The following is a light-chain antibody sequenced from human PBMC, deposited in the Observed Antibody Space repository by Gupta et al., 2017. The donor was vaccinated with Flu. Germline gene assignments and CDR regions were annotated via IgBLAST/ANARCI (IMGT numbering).Light chain of an antibody. J-gene: IGLJ2*01. CDR1: NSDVGGYNY. Sequence: SALTQPASLSASPGQSITISCTGTNSDVGGYNYVSWYQQHPGKAPKLMIYEVSNRPSGVSNRFSGSKSGNTASLTISGLQAEDEADYYCSSYTTSSTPIFGGGTKLTVL. CDR2: EVS. V-gene: IGLV2-14*01. CDR3: SSYTTSSTPI.